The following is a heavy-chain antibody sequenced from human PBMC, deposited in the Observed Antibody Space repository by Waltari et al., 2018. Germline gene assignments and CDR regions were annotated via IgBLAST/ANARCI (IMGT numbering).Heavy chain of an antibody. J-gene: IGHJ6*02. CDR1: GGSFSGYY. CDR2: ITHSGST. D-gene: IGHD3-16*01. Sequence: QVQLQQWGAGLLKPSETLSLTCAVYGGSFSGYYWSWIRQPPGKGREWIGEITHSGSTNYNPSLKSRVTISVDTTKNQFYLKLSSVTAADTAVYYCARAPGGDYYYYGMDVWGQGTTVTVSS. V-gene: IGHV4-34*01. CDR3: ARAPGGDYYYYGMDV.